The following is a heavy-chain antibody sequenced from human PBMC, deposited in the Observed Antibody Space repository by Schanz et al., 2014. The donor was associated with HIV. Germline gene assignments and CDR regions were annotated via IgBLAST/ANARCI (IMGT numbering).Heavy chain of an antibody. J-gene: IGHJ3*02. CDR2: ISFDGMEK. CDR1: GFTFSSYA. CDR3: VRDRVGASARYVAFDI. V-gene: IGHV3-30*07. D-gene: IGHD1-26*01. Sequence: VQLLESGGGLVQPGGSLRLSCAASGFTFSSYAMSWVRQAPGKGLEWVAVISFDGMEKYYADSVKGRFTIFTDISDNTVHAQVTSRRADDTAVYYCVRDRVGASARYVAFDIWGHGTMVTVSS.